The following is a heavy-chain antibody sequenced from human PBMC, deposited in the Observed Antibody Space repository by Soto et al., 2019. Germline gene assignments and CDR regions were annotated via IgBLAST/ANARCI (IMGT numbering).Heavy chain of an antibody. CDR3: ARDRYSYGYNWFDP. CDR2: ISSSSSYI. D-gene: IGHD5-18*01. CDR1: GFTFSSYS. J-gene: IGHJ5*02. Sequence: GGSLRLSCAASGFTFSSYSMNWVRQAPGKGLEWVSSISSSSSYIYYADSVKGRFTISRDNAKNSLYLQMNSLRAEDTAVYYCARDRYSYGYNWFDPWGQGTLVTVSS. V-gene: IGHV3-21*01.